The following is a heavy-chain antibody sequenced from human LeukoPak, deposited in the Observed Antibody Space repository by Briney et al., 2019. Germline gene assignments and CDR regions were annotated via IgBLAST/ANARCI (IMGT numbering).Heavy chain of an antibody. CDR3: ARAPRNPPFVDV. CDR1: GFTFSDYY. J-gene: IGHJ6*02. Sequence: SGGSLRLSCAASGFTFSDYYMSWIRQAPGKGLEWVSYRFTISRDNAKNSLYLQMNSLRAGDTAVYYCARAPRNPPFVDVWGQGTTVTVSS. D-gene: IGHD3-16*01. V-gene: IGHV3-11*01.